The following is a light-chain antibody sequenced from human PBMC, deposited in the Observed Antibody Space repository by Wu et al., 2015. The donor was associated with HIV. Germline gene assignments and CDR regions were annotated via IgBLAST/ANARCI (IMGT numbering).Light chain of an antibody. CDR2: DAS. V-gene: IGKV3-11*01. Sequence: EIVLTQSPATLSLSPGQRATLSCRASQSVNTYLAWYLHKPGQSPRLLIYDASNRASGIPARFSGSGSGTDFTLTISSLDPEDFGVYYCQQRTSWPITFGQGTRLDIK. CDR3: QQRTSWPIT. CDR1: QSVNTY. J-gene: IGKJ5*01.